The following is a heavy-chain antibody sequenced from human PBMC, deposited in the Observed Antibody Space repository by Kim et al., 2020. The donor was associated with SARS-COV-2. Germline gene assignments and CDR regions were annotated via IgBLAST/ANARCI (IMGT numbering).Heavy chain of an antibody. J-gene: IGHJ4*02. D-gene: IGHD3-9*01. Sequence: SLKSRVTISVDTSKNQFSLKLSSVTAAATAVYYCAREKSYDILTGYNFDYWGQGTLVTVSS. CDR3: AREKSYDILTGYNFDY. V-gene: IGHV4-59*12.